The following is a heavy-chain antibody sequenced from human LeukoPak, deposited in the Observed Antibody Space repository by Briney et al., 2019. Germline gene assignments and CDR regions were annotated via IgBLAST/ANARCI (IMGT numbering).Heavy chain of an antibody. J-gene: IGHJ5*02. Sequence: GESLKISCKGSGYNFPTYWIGWVRQMPGKGLEWMGIIYPDDSDTRYSPSFQGQVTISADKSISTAYLQWSSLKASDTAMYYCARRGLGYQLPYNWFDPWGQGTLVTVSS. V-gene: IGHV5-51*01. CDR1: GYNFPTYW. CDR3: ARRGLGYQLPYNWFDP. D-gene: IGHD2-2*01. CDR2: IYPDDSDT.